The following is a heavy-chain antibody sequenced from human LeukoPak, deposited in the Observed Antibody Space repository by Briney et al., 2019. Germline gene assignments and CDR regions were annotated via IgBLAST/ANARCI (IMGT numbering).Heavy chain of an antibody. Sequence: PSETLSLTCTVSGGSISSSSYYWGWIRQPPGKGLEWIGSIYYSGSTYYNPSLKSRVTISVDTSKNQFSLKLSSVTAADTAVYYCASTDTVMGPDAFDIWGQGTMVTVSS. V-gene: IGHV4-39*01. D-gene: IGHD5-18*01. CDR1: GGSISSSSYY. CDR2: IYYSGST. J-gene: IGHJ3*02. CDR3: ASTDTVMGPDAFDI.